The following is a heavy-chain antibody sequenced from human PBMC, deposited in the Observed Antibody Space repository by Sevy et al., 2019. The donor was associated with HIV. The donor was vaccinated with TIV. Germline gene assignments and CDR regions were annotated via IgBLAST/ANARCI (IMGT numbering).Heavy chain of an antibody. V-gene: IGHV1-18*01. J-gene: IGHJ5*02. CDR1: GYTFTTYG. Sequence: ASVKVSCKASGYTFTTYGITWVQQAPGQGLEWMGWISTYNTMRNSAQKLQDRVTMTTDTSTSTAYMELRSLTSDDTAVYYCARSTQVAGRNNWFDPWGQGTLVTVSS. CDR3: ARSTQVAGRNNWFDP. D-gene: IGHD6-19*01. CDR2: ISTYNTMR.